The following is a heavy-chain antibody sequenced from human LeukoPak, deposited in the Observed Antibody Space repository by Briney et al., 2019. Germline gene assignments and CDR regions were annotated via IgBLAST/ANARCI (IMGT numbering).Heavy chain of an antibody. J-gene: IGHJ4*02. V-gene: IGHV3-33*01. Sequence: GGSLTLSCAASGFTFSSYGMHWVRQAPGKGLEWVAILWYDGSNTYYADSVKGRFTISRDNSKNTVYVQMNNLRAEDTAVYYCARARYSNYAGGFDYWGRGTLVSVSS. CDR3: ARARYSNYAGGFDY. CDR2: LWYDGSNT. CDR1: GFTFSSYG. D-gene: IGHD4-11*01.